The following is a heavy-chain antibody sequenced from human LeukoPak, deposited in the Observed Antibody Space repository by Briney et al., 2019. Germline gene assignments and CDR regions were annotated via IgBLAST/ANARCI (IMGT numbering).Heavy chain of an antibody. Sequence: SETLSLTCAVYGGSFSGYYWSWIRQPPGKGLEWIGEINHSGSTNYNPSLKSRVTISRDTSKNQLSLKLNSVTAADTALYFCARGPQRRILRGEVDPIMAIDYWGQGTLVTVSS. CDR3: ARGPQRRILRGEVDPIMAIDY. J-gene: IGHJ4*02. D-gene: IGHD3-16*01. CDR1: GGSFSGYY. CDR2: INHSGST. V-gene: IGHV4-34*01.